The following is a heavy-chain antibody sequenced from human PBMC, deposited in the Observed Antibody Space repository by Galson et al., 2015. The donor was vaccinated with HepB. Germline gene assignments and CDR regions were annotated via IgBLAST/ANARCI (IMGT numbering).Heavy chain of an antibody. D-gene: IGHD3-10*02. Sequence: SVKVSCKASGYTFTSYGISWVRQAPGQGLEWMGWISAYNGNTNYAQKLQGRVTMTTDTSTSTAYMELRSLRSDDTAVYYCARETLDVRGVINDAFDIWGQGTMVTVSS. CDR2: ISAYNGNT. CDR3: ARETLDVRGVINDAFDI. V-gene: IGHV1-18*01. J-gene: IGHJ3*02. CDR1: GYTFTSYG.